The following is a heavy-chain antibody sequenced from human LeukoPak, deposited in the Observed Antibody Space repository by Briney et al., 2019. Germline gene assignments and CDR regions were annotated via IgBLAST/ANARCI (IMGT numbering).Heavy chain of an antibody. D-gene: IGHD3-22*01. CDR1: AFTLGSYG. Sequence: AGGSLTLSCAASAFTLGSYGVSWARHAPGGGLEWLSFITPNADNTSYTHSVEGRLTIYRDNPRNKLFMQKNSLRDEDTAVYYCAIMHGYYDGSGYWVQWGQGTLVTVSS. CDR2: ITPNADNT. CDR3: AIMHGYYDGSGYWVQ. J-gene: IGHJ1*01. V-gene: IGHV3-23*01.